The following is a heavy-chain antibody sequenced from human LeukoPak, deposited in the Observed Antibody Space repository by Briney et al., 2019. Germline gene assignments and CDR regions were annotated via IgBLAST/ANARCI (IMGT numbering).Heavy chain of an antibody. CDR3: ATVRVVVAATHERQLWLDYFDY. Sequence: GGSLRLSCAASGFTFSTYWMSWVRQAPGKGLEWVSVIYSGGSTYYADSVKGRFTISRDNSKNTLYLQMNSLRAEDTAVYYCATVRVVVAATHERQLWLDYFDYWGQGTLVTVSS. D-gene: IGHD2-15*01. J-gene: IGHJ4*02. CDR1: GFTFSTYW. CDR2: IYSGGST. V-gene: IGHV3-66*01.